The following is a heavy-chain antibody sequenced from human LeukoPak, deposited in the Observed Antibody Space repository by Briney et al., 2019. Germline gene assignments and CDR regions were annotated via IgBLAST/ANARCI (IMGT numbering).Heavy chain of an antibody. Sequence: GRSLRLSCAASGFVVSDTFMSWFRQAPRKGLEWDSAIYTRGNTFYADSAKGRFTISGDHSQNPPSLHRNNLRVEETAVYYFARPRSNSLDNAFDIWGQGTWVTVSS. D-gene: IGHD6-13*01. CDR1: GFVVSDTF. CDR3: ARPRSNSLDNAFDI. J-gene: IGHJ3*02. V-gene: IGHV3-53*01. CDR2: IYTRGNT.